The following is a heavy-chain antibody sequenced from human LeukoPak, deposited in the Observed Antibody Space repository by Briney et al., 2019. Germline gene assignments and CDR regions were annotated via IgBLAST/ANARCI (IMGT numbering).Heavy chain of an antibody. Sequence: SETLSLTRTVSVGSISSFYWSWGRQSPGKGLEWMGYIYKSATTNYNPSLKSRVTISVDTSKKQFSLKVNSVTAADTAVYYCARGTYSGSYSGYFDYWGQGTLVTVSS. CDR3: ARGTYSGSYSGYFDY. CDR2: IYKSATT. J-gene: IGHJ4*02. D-gene: IGHD1-26*01. V-gene: IGHV4-59*01. CDR1: VGSISSFY.